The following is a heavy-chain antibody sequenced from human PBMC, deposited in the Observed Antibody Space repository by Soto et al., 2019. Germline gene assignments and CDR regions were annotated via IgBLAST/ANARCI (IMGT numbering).Heavy chain of an antibody. V-gene: IGHV1-69*13. D-gene: IGHD2-2*02. CDR3: ARDRTNPNCSSTSCYTLLYNWFDP. CDR2: IIPIFGTA. CDR1: GGTFSSYA. Sequence: SVKVSCKASGGTFSSYAISWVRQAPGQGLEWMGGIIPIFGTANYAQKFQGRVTITADESTSTAYMELSSLRSEDTAVYYCARDRTNPNCSSTSCYTLLYNWFDPWGQGTLVTVSS. J-gene: IGHJ5*02.